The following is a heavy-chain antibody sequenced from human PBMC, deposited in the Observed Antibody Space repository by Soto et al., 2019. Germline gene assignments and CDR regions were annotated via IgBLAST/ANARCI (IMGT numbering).Heavy chain of an antibody. CDR2: ISYDGSNK. CDR1: GFTFSNYA. V-gene: IGHV3-30-3*01. Sequence: QVQLVEYGGGVVQPGRSLRLSCAASGFTFSNYAMHWVRQAPGKGLEWVAVISYDGSNKYYADSVKGRFTISRDNSKNTLYLQMNSLRAEDTAVYYCARPLWRDDYNWGYFDLWGRGTLVTVSS. CDR3: ARPLWRDDYNWGYFDL. J-gene: IGHJ2*01. D-gene: IGHD4-4*01.